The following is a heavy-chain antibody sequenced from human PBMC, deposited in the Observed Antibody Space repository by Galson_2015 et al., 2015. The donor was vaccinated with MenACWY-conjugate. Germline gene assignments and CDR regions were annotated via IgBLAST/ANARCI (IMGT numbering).Heavy chain of an antibody. CDR3: AKGLETESRFDH. V-gene: IGHV3-7*03. Sequence: SLRLSCAASGFTFSSYWMTWVRQAPGKGLEWVANTKEDGSEKYYVDSVKGRFTISRDNAKNSLFLQMNGLRPEDTAIYYCAKGLETESRFDHWGQGTLVTVSS. J-gene: IGHJ4*02. CDR1: GFTFSSYW. D-gene: IGHD1-14*01. CDR2: TKEDGSEK.